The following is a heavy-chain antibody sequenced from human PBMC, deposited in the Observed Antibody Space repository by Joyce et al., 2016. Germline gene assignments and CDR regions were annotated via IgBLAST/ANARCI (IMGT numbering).Heavy chain of an antibody. CDR1: GFSLNTTGMC. V-gene: IGHV2-70*15. CDR3: ARDYYNNKLCDH. D-gene: IGHD5-18*01. J-gene: IGHJ4*02. CDR2: IDWDYDK. Sequence: QVTLRESGPALVKPTQTLTLTCTFPGFSLNTTGMCVSWIRQPPGNALEWLARIDWDYDKYYSPTLKSRLIVSRDPSKIQLVLTMTNIDPVDTATYYCARDYYNNKLCDHWGLGILFTVSS.